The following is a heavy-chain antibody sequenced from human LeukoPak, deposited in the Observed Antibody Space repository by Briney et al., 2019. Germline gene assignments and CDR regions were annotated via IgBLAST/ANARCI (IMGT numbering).Heavy chain of an antibody. D-gene: IGHD6-19*01. Sequence: PGGSLGLSCAASGFTFSRFAMSWVRQAPGKDLEWVSSISGSDGTTYYAESVEGRFTISRDNSKNTLYLQMNSLRAEDTAVYYCARGWYNFDYWGQGTRVTVSS. CDR3: ARGWYNFDY. CDR1: GFTFSRFA. J-gene: IGHJ4*02. V-gene: IGHV3-23*01. CDR2: ISGSDGTT.